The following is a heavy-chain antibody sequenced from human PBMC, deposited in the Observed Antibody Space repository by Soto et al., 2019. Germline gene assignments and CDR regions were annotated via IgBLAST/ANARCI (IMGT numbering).Heavy chain of an antibody. CDR3: TTGGHFYGD. CDR2: IRKTSDGGTT. CDR1: GFAFTNAW. D-gene: IGHD3-10*01. V-gene: IGHV3-15*01. J-gene: IGHJ4*02. Sequence: EAQLVESGGGLVKPGGSLRLSCAASGFAFTNAWFSWVRQPPGKGLEWVGRIRKTSDGGTTDYAASVKGRFIISRDDSKGTVYLQMNSLKSDDTALYYCTTGGHFYGDWGQGTLVTVSS.